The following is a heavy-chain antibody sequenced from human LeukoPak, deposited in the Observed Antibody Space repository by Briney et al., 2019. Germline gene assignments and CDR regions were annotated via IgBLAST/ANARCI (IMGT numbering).Heavy chain of an antibody. CDR1: GDSVSSNSAT. CDR3: ARILTVTKYFDY. D-gene: IGHD2-8*01. Sequence: SQTLSLTCAISGDSVSSNSATWTWIRQSPSRGLEWLGRTYYRSKWYNDYAISVKGRIAMNADTSKNQLSLQLNSVTPDDTAVYYCARILTVTKYFDYWGQGTLVTVSS. J-gene: IGHJ4*02. V-gene: IGHV6-1*01. CDR2: TYYRSKWYN.